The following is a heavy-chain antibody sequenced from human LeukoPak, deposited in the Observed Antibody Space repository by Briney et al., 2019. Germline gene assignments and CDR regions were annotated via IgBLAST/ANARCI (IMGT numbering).Heavy chain of an antibody. J-gene: IGHJ6*02. V-gene: IGHV4-31*03. CDR1: GGSISSGGYS. CDR3: ARFSPITWRYGMDV. CDR2: IYYSGIT. D-gene: IGHD3-16*01. Sequence: PSETLSLTCTVSGGSISSGGYSWSWIRQHPGKGLEWIGYIYYSGITYYNPSLKSRVTISVDTSMNQFSLKLSSVTAADTAVYYCARFSPITWRYGMDVWGQGTTVTVSS.